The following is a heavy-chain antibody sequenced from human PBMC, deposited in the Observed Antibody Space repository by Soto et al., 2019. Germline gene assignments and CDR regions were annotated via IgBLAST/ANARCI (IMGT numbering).Heavy chain of an antibody. V-gene: IGHV1-69*12. D-gene: IGHD4-4*01. CDR2: SIPIFGTA. CDR3: ARDGGVYDYSPFDY. Sequence: QVQLVQSGAEVKKPGSSVKVSCKASGGTFSSYAISWVRQAPGQGLEWMGGSIPIFGTADYAQKFQGRVTITAHESTSAAYMELSSLRSEDTAVYYCARDGGVYDYSPFDYWGQGTLVTVSS. CDR1: GGTFSSYA. J-gene: IGHJ4*02.